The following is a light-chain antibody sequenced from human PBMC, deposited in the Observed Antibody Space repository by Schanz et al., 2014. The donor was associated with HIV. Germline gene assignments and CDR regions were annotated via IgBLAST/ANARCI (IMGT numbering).Light chain of an antibody. CDR3: GTWDSALREVV. V-gene: IGLV1-40*01. CDR1: TSNIGAGFD. CDR2: ENI. J-gene: IGLJ2*01. Sequence: QPVLTQPPSVSGAPGQRITISCTGSTSNIGAGFDVHWYQHLPGAAPKLLIYENINRPSGVPDRFSASKSGTSASLAITGLQTGDEADYYCGTWDSALREVVFGGGTKLTVL.